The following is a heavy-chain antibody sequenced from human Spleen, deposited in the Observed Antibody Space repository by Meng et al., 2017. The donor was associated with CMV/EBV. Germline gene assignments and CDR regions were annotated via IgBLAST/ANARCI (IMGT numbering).Heavy chain of an antibody. CDR1: FSSYA. V-gene: IGHV1-69*10. CDR2: IIPILGIA. Sequence: FSSYAISWVRQAPGQGPEWMGGIIPILGIANYAQKFQGRVTITADKSTSTAYMELSSLRSEDTAVYYCARLLLGYCSSTSCPRWFDPWGQGTLVTVSS. D-gene: IGHD2-2*01. CDR3: ARLLLGYCSSTSCPRWFDP. J-gene: IGHJ5*02.